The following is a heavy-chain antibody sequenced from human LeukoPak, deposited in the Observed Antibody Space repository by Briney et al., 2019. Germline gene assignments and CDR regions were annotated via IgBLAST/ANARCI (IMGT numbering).Heavy chain of an antibody. Sequence: EASVKVSCKASGGTFSSYAISWVRQAPGQGLEWMGGIIPIFGTANYAQKFQGRVTITADESTSTAYMELSSLRSEDTAVYYCARDTGSYYGNWFDPWGQGTLVTVS. CDR1: GGTFSSYA. D-gene: IGHD1-26*01. CDR3: ARDTGSYYGNWFDP. V-gene: IGHV1-69*13. CDR2: IIPIFGTA. J-gene: IGHJ5*02.